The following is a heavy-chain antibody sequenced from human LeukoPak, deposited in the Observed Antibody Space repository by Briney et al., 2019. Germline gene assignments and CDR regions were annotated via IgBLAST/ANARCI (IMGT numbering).Heavy chain of an antibody. V-gene: IGHV5-51*01. CDR3: GPSASFFDY. D-gene: IGHD3-16*01. Sequence: KHGESLKISCKGSGYSFTSYWIGWVRQMPGKGLEWMGIINPGDSDTRYSPSFLGQVTISADKSISTAYLQWSSLKASATAMYYFGPSASFFDYRGQGTLVTVSS. J-gene: IGHJ4*02. CDR1: GYSFTSYW. CDR2: INPGDSDT.